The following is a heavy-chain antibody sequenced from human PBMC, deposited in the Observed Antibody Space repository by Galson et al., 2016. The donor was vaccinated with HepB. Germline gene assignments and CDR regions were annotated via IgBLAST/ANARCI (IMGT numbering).Heavy chain of an antibody. CDR3: AGSDLSGWYYFDN. CDR2: FFYSGST. Sequence: SETLSLTCTVSGGSISSYSHYLGWIRQPPGKGLEWIGSFFYSGSTYYNPSLKSRVTISVDTSKNHFSLRLSSVTAADTAVYYCAGSDLSGWYYFDNWGQGTLVTVSS. V-gene: IGHV4-39*01. D-gene: IGHD6-19*01. J-gene: IGHJ4*02. CDR1: GGSISSYSHY.